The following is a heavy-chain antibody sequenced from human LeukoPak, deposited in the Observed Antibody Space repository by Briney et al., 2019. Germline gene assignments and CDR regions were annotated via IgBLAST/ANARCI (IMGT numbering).Heavy chain of an antibody. CDR1: GFTFSSYW. D-gene: IGHD2-2*01. J-gene: IGHJ4*02. Sequence: PGGSLRLSCAASGFTFSSYWMSWVRQAPGKGLEWLSGVSDSGGGTSYADSVKGRFTISRDNSKNTLYLQMNSLRAEDTAVYYCAKSLSCSRTTCYAFDYWGQGTLVTVSS. V-gene: IGHV3-23*01. CDR2: VSDSGGGT. CDR3: AKSLSCSRTTCYAFDY.